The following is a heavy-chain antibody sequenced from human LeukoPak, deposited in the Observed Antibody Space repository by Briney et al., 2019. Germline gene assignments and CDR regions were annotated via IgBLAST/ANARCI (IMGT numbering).Heavy chain of an antibody. CDR2: ISSNGGST. Sequence: GGSLRLSCSASGFTFSSYAMHWVRQAPGKGLEYVSAISSNGGSTYYADSVKGRFTISRDNSKNTLYLQMSSLIAEDTAVYYCVKGRSSKISAAWDYWGQGTLVTVSS. J-gene: IGHJ4*02. CDR1: GFTFSSYA. D-gene: IGHD6-13*01. CDR3: VKGRSSKISAAWDY. V-gene: IGHV3-64D*06.